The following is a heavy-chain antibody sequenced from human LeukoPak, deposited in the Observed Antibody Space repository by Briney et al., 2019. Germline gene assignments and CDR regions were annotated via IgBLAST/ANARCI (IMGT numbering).Heavy chain of an antibody. CDR2: INSDGGST. Sequence: GGSLRLSCAASGFTFSSYWMHWVRQAPGKGLVWVSRINSDGGSTSYTDSVKGRFTISRDNAKNTLYLQMNSLRAEDTAVYYCARVRWFGELLYFDYWGQGTLVSVSS. CDR3: ARVRWFGELLYFDY. J-gene: IGHJ4*02. D-gene: IGHD3-10*01. CDR1: GFTFSSYW. V-gene: IGHV3-74*01.